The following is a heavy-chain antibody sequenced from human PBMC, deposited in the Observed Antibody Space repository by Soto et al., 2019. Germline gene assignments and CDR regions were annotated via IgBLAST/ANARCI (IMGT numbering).Heavy chain of an antibody. D-gene: IGHD2-15*01. CDR1: GFTFSSYG. Sequence: QVQLVESGGGVVQPGRSLRLSCAASGFTFSSYGMHWVRQAPGKGLEWVAVISYDGSNKYYADSVKGRFTISRDNSKNTLYLQMNSLRAEDTAVYYCAKDYCSGGSCYSLYYYMDVWGKGTTVTVSS. CDR3: AKDYCSGGSCYSLYYYMDV. CDR2: ISYDGSNK. V-gene: IGHV3-30*18. J-gene: IGHJ6*03.